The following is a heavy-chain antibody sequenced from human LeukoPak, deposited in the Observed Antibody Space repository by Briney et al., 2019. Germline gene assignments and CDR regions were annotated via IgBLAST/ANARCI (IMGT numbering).Heavy chain of an antibody. D-gene: IGHD2-15*01. J-gene: IGHJ4*02. CDR2: IYYSGST. V-gene: IGHV4-39*01. Sequence: SETLSLTCTVSGGSISSSGYYWGWIRQPPGKGLEWIGSIYYSGSTYYNPSLKSRVTISVDTSKNQSSLRLSSVTAADTAVYYCARQEGSSYYWGQGTLVTVSS. CDR3: ARQEGSSYY. CDR1: GGSISSSGYY.